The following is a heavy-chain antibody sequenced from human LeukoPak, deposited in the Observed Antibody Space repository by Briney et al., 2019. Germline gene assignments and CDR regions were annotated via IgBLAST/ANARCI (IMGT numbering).Heavy chain of an antibody. CDR2: ISGSGGST. V-gene: IGHV3-23*01. CDR3: AKSLAGGDYYDSSGHIQTTGMFGY. J-gene: IGHJ4*02. D-gene: IGHD3-22*01. Sequence: PGGSLRLSCAASGFTFSSYAMSWVRQAPGKGLEWVSAISGSGGSTYYADSVKGRFTISRDNSKNTLYLQMNSLRAEDTAVYYCAKSLAGGDYYDSSGHIQTTGMFGYWGQGTLVTVSS. CDR1: GFTFSSYA.